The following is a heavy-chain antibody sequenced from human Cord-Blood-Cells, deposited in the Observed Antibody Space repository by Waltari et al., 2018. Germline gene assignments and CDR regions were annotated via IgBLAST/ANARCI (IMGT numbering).Heavy chain of an antibody. CDR3: ARGLGGTTAFDI. CDR2: VNTNRVGT. V-gene: IGHV1-2*02. CDR1: GYTFTGYY. J-gene: IGHJ3*02. D-gene: IGHD1-7*01. Sequence: QVQLVQSGAEVKKPGSSVKVSCKASGYTFTGYYMHWVRQAPGQGLEWRGWVNTNRVGTNYGQKLEGKVTLTRDTSIRTAYMELRRVRSDDTAVYYSARGLGGTTAFDIWGQGTMVTVSS.